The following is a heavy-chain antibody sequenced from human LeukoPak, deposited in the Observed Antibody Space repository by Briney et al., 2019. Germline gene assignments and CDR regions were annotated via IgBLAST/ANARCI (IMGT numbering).Heavy chain of an antibody. CDR2: IKQDGSEK. J-gene: IGHJ6*02. CDR1: GFTSSSYW. V-gene: IGHV3-7*04. D-gene: IGHD4-17*01. Sequence: PGGSLRLSCAASGFTSSSYWMSWVRQAPGKGLEWVANIKQDGSEKYYVDSVKGRFTISRDNAKNSLYLQMNSLRAEDTAVYYCARSARVTTGPGYYGMDVWGQGTTVTVSS. CDR3: ARSARVTTGPGYYGMDV.